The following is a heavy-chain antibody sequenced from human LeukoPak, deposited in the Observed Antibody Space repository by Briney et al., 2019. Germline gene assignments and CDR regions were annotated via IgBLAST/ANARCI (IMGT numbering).Heavy chain of an antibody. CDR1: GYTFTSYA. D-gene: IGHD3-16*01. J-gene: IGHJ5*02. CDR2: INAGNGNT. Sequence: ASVKVSCKASGYTFTSYAMHWVRQAPGQRLEWMGWINAGNGNTKYSQKFQGRVTITRDTSASTAYMELSSPRSEDTAVYYCARHTVEGVTARFDPWGQGTLVTVSS. CDR3: ARHTVEGVTARFDP. V-gene: IGHV1-3*01.